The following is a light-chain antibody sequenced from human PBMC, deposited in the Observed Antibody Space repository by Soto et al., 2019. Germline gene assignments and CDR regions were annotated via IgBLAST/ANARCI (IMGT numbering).Light chain of an antibody. V-gene: IGKV3-20*01. CDR2: GAS. J-gene: IGKJ1*01. CDR1: QSVTSSH. CDR3: QEYSKWPSRT. Sequence: EILLTQSPGTLSLSPGERATLSCRASQSVTSSHLAWYQQKPGQAPRLIIHGASSRATGIPDRFSGSGSGTEFTLTISSLQSEDFAVYYCQEYSKWPSRTFGPGTKVDIK.